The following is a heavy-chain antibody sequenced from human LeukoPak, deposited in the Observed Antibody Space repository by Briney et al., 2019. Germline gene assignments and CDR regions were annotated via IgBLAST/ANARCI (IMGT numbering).Heavy chain of an antibody. Sequence: PSETLSLTCTVSGGSISSSSYYWGWIRQPPGKGLEWIANIYYSGSTYFNPSLKSRVTISIDTSKNQFSLKLSSVTAADTAVYYCARLNYWYFDLWGRGTLVTVSS. J-gene: IGHJ2*01. V-gene: IGHV4-39*01. CDR3: ARLNYWYFDL. CDR1: GGSISSSSYY. CDR2: IYYSGST.